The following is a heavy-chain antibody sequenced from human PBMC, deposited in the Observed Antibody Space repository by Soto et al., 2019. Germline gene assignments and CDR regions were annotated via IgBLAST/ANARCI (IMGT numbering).Heavy chain of an antibody. CDR2: SNHVGST. CDR1: GGSFSGYY. J-gene: IGHJ4*02. Sequence: QVQLQQWGAGLLKPSETLSLTCAVYGGSFSGYYWSWIRQPPGKGLEWIGESNHVGSTNYNPSLKGRVTMSGDRAQNPFPLRLTSVTAPDTAVYYCARVLIAGVTTDWGQGTLVIVSS. CDR3: ARVLIAGVTTD. D-gene: IGHD5-18*01. V-gene: IGHV4-34*01.